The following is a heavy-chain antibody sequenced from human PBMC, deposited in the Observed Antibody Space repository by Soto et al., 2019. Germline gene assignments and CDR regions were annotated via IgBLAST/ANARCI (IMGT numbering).Heavy chain of an antibody. CDR3: ARFSSRYYYFDY. J-gene: IGHJ4*02. V-gene: IGHV1-2*04. CDR1: GYTFTGYY. D-gene: IGHD6-13*01. CDR2: INPNSGGT. Sequence: ASVKVSCKAFGYTFTGYYIHWVRQAPGQGLEWMGWINPNSGGTNYAQKFQGWLTMTRDTSITTAYMELSRLKSEDTAVYYCARFSSRYYYFDYWGQGTLVTVSP.